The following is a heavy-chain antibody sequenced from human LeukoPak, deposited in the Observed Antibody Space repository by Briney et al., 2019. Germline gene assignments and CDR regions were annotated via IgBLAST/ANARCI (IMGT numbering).Heavy chain of an antibody. CDR1: GFTFTRYV. Sequence: PGGSLRLSCVASGFTFTRYVMSWVRQAPGKGLEWVSSVSERGSNRYYADSVKGRFSISRDNSKNMLYLQMGSLRAEDTATYYCANRHDSSGYFFNYWGQGTLVTVSS. CDR3: ANRHDSSGYFFNY. J-gene: IGHJ4*02. V-gene: IGHV3-23*01. D-gene: IGHD3-22*01. CDR2: VSERGSNR.